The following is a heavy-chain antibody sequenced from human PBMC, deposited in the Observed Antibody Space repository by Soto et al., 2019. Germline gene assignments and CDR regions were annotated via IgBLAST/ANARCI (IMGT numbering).Heavy chain of an antibody. CDR2: ISYDGSNK. D-gene: IGHD6-19*01. CDR1: GFTFSSYA. J-gene: IGHJ4*02. V-gene: IGHV3-30-3*01. CDR3: ARDKSPYSSGWTNRHFDS. Sequence: QVQLVESGGGVVQPGRSLRLSCAASGFTFSSYAMHWVRQAPGKGLEWVAVISYDGSNKYYADSVKGRFTISRDNSKNTLYLQMNSLRAEDTAVYYCARDKSPYSSGWTNRHFDSWGQGTLVIVSS.